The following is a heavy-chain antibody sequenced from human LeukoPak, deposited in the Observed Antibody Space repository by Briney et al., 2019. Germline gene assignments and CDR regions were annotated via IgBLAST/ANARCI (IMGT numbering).Heavy chain of an antibody. CDR3: ARVLTTLPKYERGTFDL. CDR2: ISRRGST. D-gene: IGHD2/OR15-2a*01. V-gene: IGHV4-4*02. Sequence: PSETLSLTCAVPGDSINNSPWWSWVRQPPEKGLEWIGEISRRGSTNYNSSLKSRVTMSIDKSTNQFSLSLSSVTAADTALYFCARVLTTLPKYERGTFDLWGRGTLVIVSS. J-gene: IGHJ4*02. CDR1: GDSINNSPW.